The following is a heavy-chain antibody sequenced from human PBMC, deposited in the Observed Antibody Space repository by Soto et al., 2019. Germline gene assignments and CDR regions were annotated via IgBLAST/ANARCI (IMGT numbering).Heavy chain of an antibody. CDR1: GFTFSSYW. Sequence: GGSLRLSCAASGFTFSSYWMHWVRQAPGKGLVWVSRINSDGSSTSYADSVKGRFTISRDNAKNTPYLQMNSLRAEDTAVYYCARWEQEIRYFDWLSPGDYWGQGALVTVSS. J-gene: IGHJ4*02. CDR2: INSDGSST. V-gene: IGHV3-74*01. D-gene: IGHD3-9*01. CDR3: ARWEQEIRYFDWLSPGDY.